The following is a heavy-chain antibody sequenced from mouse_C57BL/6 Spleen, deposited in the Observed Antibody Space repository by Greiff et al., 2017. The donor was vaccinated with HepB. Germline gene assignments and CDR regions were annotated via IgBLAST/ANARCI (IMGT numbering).Heavy chain of an antibody. CDR2: ISSGGSYT. J-gene: IGHJ3*01. CDR3: ARQGTGTEFAY. D-gene: IGHD4-1*01. V-gene: IGHV5-6*01. CDR1: GFTFSSYG. Sequence: EVKLMESGGDLVKPGGSLKLSCAASGFTFSSYGMSWVRQTPDKRLEWVATISSGGSYTYYPDSVKGRFTISRDNAKNTLYLQMSSLKSEDTAMYYCARQGTGTEFAYWGQGTLVTVSA.